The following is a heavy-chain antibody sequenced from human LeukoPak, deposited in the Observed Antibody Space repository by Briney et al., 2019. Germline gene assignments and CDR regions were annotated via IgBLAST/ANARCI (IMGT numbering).Heavy chain of an antibody. CDR3: AKLDSSGYYPFDY. J-gene: IGHJ4*02. CDR2: MNPNSGNT. V-gene: IGHV1-8*01. D-gene: IGHD3-22*01. Sequence: GASVKVSCKASGYTFTSYDINWVRQATGQGLEWMGWMNPNSGNTGYAQKFQGRVTMTRNTSISTAYMELSSLRSEDTAVYYCAKLDSSGYYPFDYWGQGTLVTVSS. CDR1: GYTFTSYD.